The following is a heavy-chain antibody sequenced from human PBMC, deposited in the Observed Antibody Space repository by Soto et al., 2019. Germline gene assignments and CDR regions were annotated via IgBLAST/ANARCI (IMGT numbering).Heavy chain of an antibody. Sequence: PSETLSLTCSFPGFFMRSTNYYWAWIRQPPGKGLEWIGSIFFNGSPDHNPSLQSRVTILVDTSKNQFSLKLSSVTAADTAVYFCARQVGDYYFDYWGPGTLVTVSS. D-gene: IGHD4-17*01. CDR3: ARQVGDYYFDY. V-gene: IGHV4-39*01. J-gene: IGHJ4*02. CDR2: IFFNGSP. CDR1: GFFMRSTNYY.